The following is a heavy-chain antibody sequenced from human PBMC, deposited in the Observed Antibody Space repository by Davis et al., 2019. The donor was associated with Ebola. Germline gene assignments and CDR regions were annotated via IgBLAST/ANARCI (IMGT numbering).Heavy chain of an antibody. V-gene: IGHV3-48*02. Sequence: GESLKISCAASGFTFNSSAMNWVRQAPGKGLEWVSYISSSSSTIYYADSVKGRFTISRDNAKNSLYLQMNSLRDEDTAVYYCARAPAAAETLGVYYFDYWGQGTLVTVSS. D-gene: IGHD6-13*01. J-gene: IGHJ4*02. CDR3: ARAPAAAETLGVYYFDY. CDR1: GFTFNSSA. CDR2: ISSSSSTI.